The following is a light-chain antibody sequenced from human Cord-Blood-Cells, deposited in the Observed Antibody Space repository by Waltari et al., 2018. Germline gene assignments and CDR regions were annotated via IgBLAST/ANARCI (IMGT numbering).Light chain of an antibody. CDR1: SSDVAGYNY. Sequence: QSALTQPASVSGSPGPSITISCPGPSSDVAGYNYVSWYQQHTGKAPKLMIYDVSKRPSGVSNRFSGSKSGNTASLTISGLQAEDEADYYCSSYTSSSTYVFGTGTKVTVL. CDR2: DVS. CDR3: SSYTSSSTYV. V-gene: IGLV2-14*01. J-gene: IGLJ1*01.